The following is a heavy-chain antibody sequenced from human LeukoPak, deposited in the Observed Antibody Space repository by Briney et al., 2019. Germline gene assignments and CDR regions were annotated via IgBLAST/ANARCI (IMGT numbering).Heavy chain of an antibody. J-gene: IGHJ4*02. CDR3: ARGLRLVAQIDY. Sequence: PGGSLRLSCAASGFTFSSYAMSWVRQAPAQGLEWVSVIYSGGPTYYADSVKGRFTISRDNSQNTLFLQMNSLRAEDTAVYYCARGLRLVAQIDYWGQGTLVTVSS. V-gene: IGHV3-53*01. CDR2: IYSGGPT. CDR1: GFTFSSYA. D-gene: IGHD6-6*01.